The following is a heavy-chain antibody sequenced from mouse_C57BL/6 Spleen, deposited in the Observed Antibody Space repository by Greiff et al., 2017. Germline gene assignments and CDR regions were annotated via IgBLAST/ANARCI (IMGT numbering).Heavy chain of an antibody. V-gene: IGHV5-6*01. CDR3: ASAFYDYDGGYYAMDY. D-gene: IGHD2-4*01. CDR1: GFTFSSYG. Sequence: EVMLVESGGDSVKPGGSLKLSCAASGFTFSSYGMSWVRQTPDKRLEWVATISSGGSYTYYPDSVKGRFTISRDNAKNTLYLQMSSLKSEDTAMYYCASAFYDYDGGYYAMDYWGQGTSVTVSS. J-gene: IGHJ4*01. CDR2: ISSGGSYT.